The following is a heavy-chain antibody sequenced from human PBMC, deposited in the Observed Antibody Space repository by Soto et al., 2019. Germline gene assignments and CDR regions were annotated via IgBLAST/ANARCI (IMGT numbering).Heavy chain of an antibody. J-gene: IGHJ5*02. CDR2: IYYNGRT. CDR1: GGSFSGYS. CDR3: ARDRYTTGWYYFDP. V-gene: IGHV4-34*01. D-gene: IGHD6-19*01. Sequence: SETLSLTCAVYGGSFSGYSWVWIRQPPGKGLEWIGMIYYNGRTYYSESLKSRVTISVDPSKNRISLKVTSVTAADRAVYYCARDRYTTGWYYFDPWGQGTLVTVSS.